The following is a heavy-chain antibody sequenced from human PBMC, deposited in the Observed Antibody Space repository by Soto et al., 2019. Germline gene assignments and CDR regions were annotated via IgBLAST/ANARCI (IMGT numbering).Heavy chain of an antibody. D-gene: IGHD2-2*01. J-gene: IGHJ6*02. Sequence: EVQLLESGGGLVQPGGSLRLSCAASGFTFSSYAMSWVRQAPGKGLEWVSAISGSGGSTYYADSVKGRFTISRDNSKSTLYLQMNSLRGEDTAVYYCAKDRGYCSSTSCYWDYYYFMDVWGQMTTVTLSS. CDR1: GFTFSSYA. CDR2: ISGSGGST. CDR3: AKDRGYCSSTSCYWDYYYFMDV. V-gene: IGHV3-23*01.